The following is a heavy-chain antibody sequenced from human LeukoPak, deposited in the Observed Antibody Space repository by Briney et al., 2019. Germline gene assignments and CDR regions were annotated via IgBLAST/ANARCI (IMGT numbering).Heavy chain of an antibody. J-gene: IGHJ4*02. CDR1: EFVLSGYY. D-gene: IGHD3-10*01. CDR2: ISDSGSTI. CDR3: AREVEGDYGSGTFFDL. Sequence: GGSLRLSCATTEFVLSGYYMSWIRQAPGKGLEWVSYISDSGSTIYYADSVKGRFIISRDNVKNSLYLQMNGLRAEDTAVYHCAREVEGDYGSGTFFDLWGQGNMVTVSS. V-gene: IGHV3-11*01.